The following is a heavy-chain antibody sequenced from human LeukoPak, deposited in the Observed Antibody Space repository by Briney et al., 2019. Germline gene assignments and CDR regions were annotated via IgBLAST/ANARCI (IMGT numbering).Heavy chain of an antibody. Sequence: GRSLRLSCAASGFTFSSYAMHWVRQAPGKGLEWVAVISYDGSNKYYADSVKGRFTISRDNSKNTLYLQMNSLRAEDTAVYYYARDFVEQAGYAFDIWGQGTMVTVSS. CDR2: ISYDGSNK. J-gene: IGHJ3*02. V-gene: IGHV3-30-3*01. D-gene: IGHD3-16*02. CDR1: GFTFSSYA. CDR3: ARDFVEQAGYAFDI.